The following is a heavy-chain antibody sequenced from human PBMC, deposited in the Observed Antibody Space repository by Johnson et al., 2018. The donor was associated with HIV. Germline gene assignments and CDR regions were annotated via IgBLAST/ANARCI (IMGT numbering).Heavy chain of an antibody. Sequence: VQLVESGGGVVQPGGSLRLSCAASGFNFNGFGMHWVRQAPGKGLEWVAFLRYDGTNKNYGDSVKGRFTISRDNSKNTLFLQMNSLKVEDTAFYYCAKFPMTTVSPSDAFDIWGQGAMVSVSA. CDR1: GFNFNGFG. J-gene: IGHJ3*02. D-gene: IGHD4-11*01. V-gene: IGHV3-30*02. CDR2: LRYDGTNK. CDR3: AKFPMTTVSPSDAFDI.